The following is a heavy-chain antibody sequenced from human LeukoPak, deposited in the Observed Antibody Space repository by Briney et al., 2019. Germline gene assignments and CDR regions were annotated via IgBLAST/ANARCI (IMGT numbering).Heavy chain of an antibody. CDR1: GFTFSSYS. Sequence: GGSLRLSCAASGFTFSSYSMNWVRQAPGKGLEWVSAISGSGGSTYYADSVKGRFTISRDNSKNTLYLQMNSLRAEDTAVYYCAVKGMVRGVINDYWGQGTLVTVSS. CDR3: AVKGMVRGVINDY. V-gene: IGHV3-23*01. D-gene: IGHD3-10*01. CDR2: ISGSGGST. J-gene: IGHJ4*02.